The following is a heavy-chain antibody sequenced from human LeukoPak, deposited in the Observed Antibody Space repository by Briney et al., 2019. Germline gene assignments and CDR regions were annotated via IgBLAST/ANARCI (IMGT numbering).Heavy chain of an antibody. J-gene: IGHJ5*02. Sequence: PSETLSLTCAVYGGSFSGYYWSWVRQAPGKGLEWVSAISGSGGSTYYADSVKGRFTISRDNSKNTLCLQMNSLRAEDTAVYYCAKAQQSSIAARGYNWFDPWGQGTLVAVSS. CDR1: GGSFSGYY. CDR2: ISGSGGST. CDR3: AKAQQSSIAARGYNWFDP. V-gene: IGHV3-23*01. D-gene: IGHD6-6*01.